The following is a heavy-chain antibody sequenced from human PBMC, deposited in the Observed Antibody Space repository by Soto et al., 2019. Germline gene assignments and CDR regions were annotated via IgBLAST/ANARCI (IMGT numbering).Heavy chain of an antibody. Sequence: QLQLQESGPGLVKPSETLSLTCTVSGGSISSSSYYWGWIRQPPGKGLEWIGSIYYSGSTYYNPSRKSRVTISVDTSKNQFSLKLSSVTAADTAVYYCARQAFVPYYDYIWGSYRYDYWGQGTLVTVSS. J-gene: IGHJ4*02. CDR1: GGSISSSSYY. V-gene: IGHV4-39*01. D-gene: IGHD3-16*02. CDR2: IYYSGST. CDR3: ARQAFVPYYDYIWGSYRYDY.